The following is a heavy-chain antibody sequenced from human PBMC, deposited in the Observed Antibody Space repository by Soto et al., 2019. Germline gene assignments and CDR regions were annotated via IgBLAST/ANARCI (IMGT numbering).Heavy chain of an antibody. CDR3: ARYCSSTSCYRGFGI. Sequence: GESLKISCKASGYRFTSYWIGWVRQMPGKGLEWMGIIYPGDSETTYSPSFQGQVTISVDRSISTAYLQWSSLKASETAMYYCARYCSSTSCYRGFGIWGQGTMVTVSS. V-gene: IGHV5-51*01. D-gene: IGHD2-2*02. CDR2: IYPGDSET. CDR1: GYRFTSYW. J-gene: IGHJ3*02.